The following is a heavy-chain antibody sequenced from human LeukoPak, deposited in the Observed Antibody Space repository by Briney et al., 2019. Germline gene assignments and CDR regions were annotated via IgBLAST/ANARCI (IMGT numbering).Heavy chain of an antibody. Sequence: SETLSLTCVVSGGSISSSNYYWAWIRQPPGKGLEWIGSIYFSGSTFYNPSLKSRLTISADTSKNQFSLKLSSVTAADTAVYYCARRGIVATIDYWGQGTLVTVSS. CDR1: GGSISSSNYY. J-gene: IGHJ4*02. V-gene: IGHV4-39*01. CDR2: IYFSGST. CDR3: ARRGIVATIDY. D-gene: IGHD5-12*01.